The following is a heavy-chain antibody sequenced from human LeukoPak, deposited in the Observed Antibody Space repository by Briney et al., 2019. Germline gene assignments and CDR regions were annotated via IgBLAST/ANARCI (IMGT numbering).Heavy chain of an antibody. CDR1: GYTFTGYY. CDR2: INPNSGGT. Sequence: ASVKVSCKASGYTFTGYYMHWVRQAPGQGLEWMGWINPNSGGTNYAQKFQGWVTMTRDTSISTAYMELSRLRSDDTAVYYCARGGGIQLSPQEADYWGQGTLVTVSS. J-gene: IGHJ4*02. V-gene: IGHV1-2*04. D-gene: IGHD5-18*01. CDR3: ARGGGIQLSPQEADY.